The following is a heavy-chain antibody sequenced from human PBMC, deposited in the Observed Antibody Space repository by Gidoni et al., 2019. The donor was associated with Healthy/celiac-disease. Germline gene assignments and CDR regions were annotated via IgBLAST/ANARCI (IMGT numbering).Heavy chain of an antibody. CDR1: GFTFSSYA. CDR3: AKRPSFAWLQFHPAYYFDY. D-gene: IGHD5-12*01. Sequence: EVQLLESGGGLVQPGGSLRLSCAASGFTFSSYAMSWVRQAPGKGLEWVSAISGSGGSTYYADSVKGRFTISRDNSKNTLYLQMNSLRAEDTAVYYCAKRPSFAWLQFHPAYYFDYWGQGTLVTVSS. V-gene: IGHV3-23*01. CDR2: ISGSGGST. J-gene: IGHJ4*02.